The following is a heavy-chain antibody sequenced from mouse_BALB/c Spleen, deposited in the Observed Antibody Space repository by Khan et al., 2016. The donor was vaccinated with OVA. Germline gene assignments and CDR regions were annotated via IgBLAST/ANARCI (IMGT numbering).Heavy chain of an antibody. CDR1: GYIFTSYW. V-gene: IGHV1-76*01. Sequence: QVQLKQSGAELVRPGASVKLSCKTSGYIFTSYWIHWVKQRSGKGLEWIARIYPGTGNTYYNENFKGKATLTADNSSSTAYMQLSSLKSEDSAVYFCGREEAFYYFNYWGQGTTLTVSS. CDR3: GREEAFYYFNY. D-gene: IGHD3-2*02. CDR2: IYPGTGNT. J-gene: IGHJ2*01.